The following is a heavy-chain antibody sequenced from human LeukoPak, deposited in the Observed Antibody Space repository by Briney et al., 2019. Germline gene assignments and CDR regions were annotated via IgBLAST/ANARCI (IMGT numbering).Heavy chain of an antibody. V-gene: IGHV3-23*01. CDR2: ISGSGAST. D-gene: IGHD1-26*01. CDR3: AKDVGRWESLHFFDY. J-gene: IGHJ4*02. CDR1: GFTFSTNA. Sequence: GGSLRLSCLTSGFTFSTNAMSWVRQAPGKGLEWISGISGSGASTYYADSVTGRFTISRDNSRNTLYLQMNSLRGDDTAVYYCAKDVGRWESLHFFDYWGQGTLVTVSS.